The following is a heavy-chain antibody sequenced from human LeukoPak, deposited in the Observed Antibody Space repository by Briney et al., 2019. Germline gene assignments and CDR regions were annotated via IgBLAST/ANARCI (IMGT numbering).Heavy chain of an antibody. D-gene: IGHD3-3*01. V-gene: IGHV4-4*07. CDR2: IYTSGST. Sequence: SETLSLTCTVSGGSISSYYWSWIRQPAGKGLEWIGRIYTSGSTNYNPSLKSRVTMSVDTSKNQFSLKLSSVTAADTAVYYCARVNYDFWSETQIRDAFDIWGQGTMVTVSS. CDR1: GGSISSYY. CDR3: ARVNYDFWSETQIRDAFDI. J-gene: IGHJ3*02.